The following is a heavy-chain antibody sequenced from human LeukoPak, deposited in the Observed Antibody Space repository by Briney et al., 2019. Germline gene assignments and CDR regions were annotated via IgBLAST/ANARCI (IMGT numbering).Heavy chain of an antibody. J-gene: IGHJ3*02. CDR3: AKSAGQGAFDI. CDR2: ISGSGGST. V-gene: IGHV3-23*01. CDR1: GFTFSSYG. D-gene: IGHD6-13*01. Sequence: PGGSLRLSCAASGFTFSSYGMHWVRQAPGKGLEWVSAISGSGGSTNYADSVKGRFTISRDKSKNTLYLQMNSLRVEDTAVYYCAKSAGQGAFDIWGQGTMVTVSS.